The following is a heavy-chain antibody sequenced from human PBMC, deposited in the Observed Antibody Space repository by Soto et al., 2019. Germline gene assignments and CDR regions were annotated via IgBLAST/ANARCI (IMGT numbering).Heavy chain of an antibody. CDR1: GASISSGGSS. CDR2: IYHSGIT. Sequence: QLQLQESGSGLVKPSQTLSLTCAVSGASISSGGSSWSWIRQAPGTGLEWIGYIYHSGITNYNPSLKSRVTISVDKSQNQFSRSLSFVTAADTAVYYCARGLAVRGSYGLDVWGQGTTVTVSS. V-gene: IGHV4-30-2*01. J-gene: IGHJ6*02. D-gene: IGHD3-10*01. CDR3: ARGLAVRGSYGLDV.